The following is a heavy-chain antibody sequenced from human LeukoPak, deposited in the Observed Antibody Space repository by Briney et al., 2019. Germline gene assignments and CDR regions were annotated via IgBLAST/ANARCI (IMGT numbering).Heavy chain of an antibody. D-gene: IGHD3-22*01. J-gene: IGHJ4*02. V-gene: IGHV3-21*04. Sequence: GGSLRLSCAASGFTFSSYSMNWVRQAPGKGLEWVSSISSSSSYIHYADSVKGRFIISRDNAKNSLYLQMNSLRAEDTAVYYCAKVDVDYYDSSGYYSLETFDYWGQGTLVTVSS. CDR2: ISSSSSYI. CDR1: GFTFSSYS. CDR3: AKVDVDYYDSSGYYSLETFDY.